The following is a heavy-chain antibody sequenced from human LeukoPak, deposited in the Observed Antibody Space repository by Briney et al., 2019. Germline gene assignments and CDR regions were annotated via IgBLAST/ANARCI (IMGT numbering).Heavy chain of an antibody. J-gene: IGHJ6*02. CDR1: GYTFTSYA. D-gene: IGHD3-16*01. Sequence: GASVKVSCKAPGYTFTSYAMHWVRQAPGQRLEWMGWINAGNGNTKYSQKFQGRVTITRDTSASTAYMELSSLRSEDTAVYYCALAWGYYYYYGMDVWGQGTTVTVSS. CDR2: INAGNGNT. V-gene: IGHV1-3*01. CDR3: ALAWGYYYYYGMDV.